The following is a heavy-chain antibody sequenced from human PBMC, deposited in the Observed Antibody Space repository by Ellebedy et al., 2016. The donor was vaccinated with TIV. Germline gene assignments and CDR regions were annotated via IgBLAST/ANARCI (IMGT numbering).Heavy chain of an antibody. D-gene: IGHD2-15*01. CDR2: IYPDGRT. CDR1: GGPVSSDY. V-gene: IGHV3-66*01. Sequence: GESLKISCAVSGGPVSSDYMSWVRQAPGKGPAWVSIIYPDGRTFYADSLKDRFTISRDTSKNTVYLQMNSLRAEDTAVYYCARGVGSGWFDPWGQGTLVTVSS. J-gene: IGHJ5*02. CDR3: ARGVGSGWFDP.